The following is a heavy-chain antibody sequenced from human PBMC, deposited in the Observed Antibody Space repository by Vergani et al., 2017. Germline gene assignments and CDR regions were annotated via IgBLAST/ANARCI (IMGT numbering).Heavy chain of an antibody. J-gene: IGHJ6*03. Sequence: EVQLVESGGGLVKPGGSLRLSGAASGFNFSSYSMNWVRQAPGKGLEWVPSISSSSSYIYYADSVKGRFTISRDNAKNSLYLQMNSLRAEDTAVYYCARAFIVGATNYYYYYMDVWGKGTTVTVSS. CDR2: ISSSSSYI. CDR3: ARAFIVGATNYYYYYMDV. V-gene: IGHV3-21*01. D-gene: IGHD1-26*01. CDR1: GFNFSSYS.